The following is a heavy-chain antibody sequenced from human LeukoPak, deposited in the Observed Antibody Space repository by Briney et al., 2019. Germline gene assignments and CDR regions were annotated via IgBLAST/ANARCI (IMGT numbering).Heavy chain of an antibody. CDR1: GGTFSSYA. J-gene: IGHJ4*02. CDR2: IIPIFGTA. D-gene: IGHD4-17*01. V-gene: IGHV1-69*13. CDR3: ARGRTTVTHFDY. Sequence: GASVKVPCKASGGTFSSYAISWVRQAPGQGLEWMGGIIPIFGTANYAQKFQGRVTITADESTSTAYMELSSLRSEDTAVYYCARGRTTVTHFDYWGQGTLVTVSS.